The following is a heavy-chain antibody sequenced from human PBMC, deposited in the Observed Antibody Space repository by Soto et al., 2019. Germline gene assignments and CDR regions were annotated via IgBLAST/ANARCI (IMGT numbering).Heavy chain of an antibody. J-gene: IGHJ6*02. CDR1: XXTFSSYA. Sequence: VKVSCKASXXTFSSYASSWVRQAPGQGLEWMGGIIPIFGTANYAQKFQGRVTITADESTSTAYMELSSLRSEDTAVYYCARGRYCSSTSCYMDYYYGMDVWGQGTTVTVSS. V-gene: IGHV1-69*13. D-gene: IGHD2-2*02. CDR3: ARGRYCSSTSCYMDYYYGMDV. CDR2: IIPIFGTA.